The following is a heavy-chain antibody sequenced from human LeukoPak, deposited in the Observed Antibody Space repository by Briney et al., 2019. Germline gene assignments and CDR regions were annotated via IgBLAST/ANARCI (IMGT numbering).Heavy chain of an antibody. Sequence: SQTLSLTCAISGDSVSNNSAAWNWIRQSPSRGLEWLGRTYYRSNWYTDYALSMKSRITINPDSSKNQFSLQLNSVTPEDTAVYYCAREGKDAFDIWGQGTMVIVSS. CDR1: GDSVSNNSAA. D-gene: IGHD3-10*01. V-gene: IGHV6-1*01. J-gene: IGHJ3*02. CDR2: TYYRSNWYT. CDR3: AREGKDAFDI.